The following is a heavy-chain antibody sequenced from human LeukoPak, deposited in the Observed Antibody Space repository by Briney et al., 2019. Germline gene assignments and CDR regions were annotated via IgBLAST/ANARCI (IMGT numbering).Heavy chain of an antibody. CDR3: ARDPSAVAGLNYYYYYGMDV. V-gene: IGHV1-8*01. J-gene: IGHJ6*02. CDR2: MNPSSGNT. Sequence: ASVKVSCKASGYTFTSYDINWVRQATGQGLEWMGWMNPSSGNTGYAQKLQGRVTMTTDTSTSTAYMELRSLRSDDTAVYYCARDPSAVAGLNYYYYYGMDVWGQGTTVTVSS. CDR1: GYTFTSYD. D-gene: IGHD6-19*01.